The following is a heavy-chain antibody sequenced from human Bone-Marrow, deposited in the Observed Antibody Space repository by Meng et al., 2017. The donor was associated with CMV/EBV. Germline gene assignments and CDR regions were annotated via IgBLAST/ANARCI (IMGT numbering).Heavy chain of an antibody. D-gene: IGHD2-2*02. V-gene: IGHV1-3*02. CDR1: GYTFTSYA. Sequence: ASVKVSCKASGYTFTSYAMHWVRQAPGQRLEWMGWSNAGNGNTKYSQEFQGRVTITRDTSASTAYMELSSLRSEDTAVYYCARAYGPYCSSTSCHTEGWNEDYYYGMDVWGQGTTVTVSS. CDR3: ARAYGPYCSSTSCHTEGWNEDYYYGMDV. CDR2: SNAGNGNT. J-gene: IGHJ6*02.